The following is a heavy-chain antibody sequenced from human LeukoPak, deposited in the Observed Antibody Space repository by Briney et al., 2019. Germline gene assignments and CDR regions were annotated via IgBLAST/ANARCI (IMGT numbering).Heavy chain of an antibody. CDR3: ARDRGSKRVAYCGGDCYIGYFDL. V-gene: IGHV1-46*01. CDR1: GYTFTGYY. CDR2: INPSGGST. J-gene: IGHJ2*01. Sequence: ASVQVSCKASGYTFTGYYMHWVRQAPGQGLEWMGIINPSGGSTSYAQKFQGRVTMTRDTSTSTVYMELSSLRSEDTAVYYCARDRGSKRVAYCGGDCYIGYFDLWGRGTLVTVSS. D-gene: IGHD2-21*02.